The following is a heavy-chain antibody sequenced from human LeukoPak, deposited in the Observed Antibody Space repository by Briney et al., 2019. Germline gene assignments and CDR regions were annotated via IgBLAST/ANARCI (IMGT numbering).Heavy chain of an antibody. V-gene: IGHV1-69*05. CDR1: GGTFIIYA. CDR2: IIPIFGTA. CDR3: AREGVVPAVKDAFDI. Sequence: SVKVSFKASGGTFIIYAISWVRQAPGQGIEWMGGIIPIFGTAKYAQKFQGRGTITTEETTSTAYMELSSLRSEDTAVYYCAREGVVPAVKDAFDIWGQGTMVTVSS. J-gene: IGHJ3*02. D-gene: IGHD2-2*01.